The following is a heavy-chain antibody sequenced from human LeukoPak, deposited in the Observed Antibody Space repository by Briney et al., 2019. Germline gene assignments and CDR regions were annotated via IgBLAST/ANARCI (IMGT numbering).Heavy chain of an antibody. D-gene: IGHD2-2*01. CDR1: GFTFSSYS. Sequence: GGSLRLSCAASGFTFSSYSMNWVRQAPGKGLEWVSSISSSSSYIYYADSVKGRFTISRDNAKNSLYLQMNSLRAEDTAVYYCASEEYQLLGGDYWGQGTLVTVSS. V-gene: IGHV3-21*01. CDR3: ASEEYQLLGGDY. CDR2: ISSSSSYI. J-gene: IGHJ4*02.